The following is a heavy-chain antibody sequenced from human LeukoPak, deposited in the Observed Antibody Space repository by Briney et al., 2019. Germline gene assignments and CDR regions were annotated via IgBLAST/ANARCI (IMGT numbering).Heavy chain of an antibody. CDR2: ISTSSSSSSYI. Sequence: NTGGSLRLSCVVSGFTFSSYHMNWVRQAPGKGLEWVSSISTSSSSSSYIYYADSVTGRFTISRDNAKNSLYLQMNSLRAEGTAVYYCARRATTERGHSYGLDYWGQGTLVTVSS. J-gene: IGHJ4*02. D-gene: IGHD5-18*01. CDR1: GFTFSSYH. CDR3: ARRATTERGHSYGLDY. V-gene: IGHV3-21*01.